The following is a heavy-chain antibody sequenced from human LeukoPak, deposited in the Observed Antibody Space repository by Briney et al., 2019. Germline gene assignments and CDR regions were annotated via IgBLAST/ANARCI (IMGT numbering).Heavy chain of an antibody. D-gene: IGHD3-10*01. V-gene: IGHV4-4*07. CDR3: ARGGYGSGSYHFDY. CDR2: ICTSGST. J-gene: IGHJ4*02. Sequence: SETLSLTCTVSGGSISSYYWSWIRQPAGKGLEWIGRICTSGSTNYNPSLKSRVTMSVDTSKNQFSLKLSSVTAADTAVYYCARGGYGSGSYHFDYWGQGTLVTVSS. CDR1: GGSISSYY.